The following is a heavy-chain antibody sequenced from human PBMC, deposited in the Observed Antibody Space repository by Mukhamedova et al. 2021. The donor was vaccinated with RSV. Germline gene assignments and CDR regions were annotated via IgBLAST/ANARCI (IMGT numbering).Heavy chain of an antibody. V-gene: IGHV1-69*11. CDR2: IIPSANSV. Sequence: ISWVRQAPGQGLEWMGRIIPSANSVKYAQKFEGRITISADESTNTAYMELSSLRSEDTAVYFCAGGESGPIVVVPPSIAWGYF. CDR3: AGGESGPIVVVPPSIAWGYF. J-gene: IGHJ1*01. D-gene: IGHD2-21*01.